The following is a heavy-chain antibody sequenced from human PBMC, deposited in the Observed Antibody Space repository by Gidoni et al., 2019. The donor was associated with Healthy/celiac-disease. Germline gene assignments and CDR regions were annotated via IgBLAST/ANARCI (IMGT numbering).Heavy chain of an antibody. Sequence: QVQLVESGGGLVKPGGSLRLSCAASGFTFSDYSMSWIRQAPGKGLGWVSDISSSGSTIYYANSVKGRFTISRDNAKNSLYPQMNSLRAEDPAVYYCASPPSPYGVVASPFDPWGQGTLVTVSS. CDR2: ISSSGSTI. V-gene: IGHV3-11*01. D-gene: IGHD2-15*01. CDR1: GFTFSDYS. J-gene: IGHJ5*02. CDR3: ASPPSPYGVVASPFDP.